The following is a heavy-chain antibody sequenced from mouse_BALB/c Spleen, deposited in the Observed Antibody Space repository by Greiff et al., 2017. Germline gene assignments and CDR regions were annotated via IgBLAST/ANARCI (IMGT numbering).Heavy chain of an antibody. CDR1: GYTFSSYW. Sequence: VQLQQSGAELLKPGASVKISCTATGYTFSSYWIEWVKQRPGHGLQWIGEILPGSGSTNYNEKFKGKATFTADTSSNTAYMQLSSLTSEDSAVYYCARSIGVYYGSSYGAMDYWGQGTSVTVSS. V-gene: IGHV1-9*01. D-gene: IGHD1-1*01. J-gene: IGHJ4*01. CDR3: ARSIGVYYGSSYGAMDY. CDR2: ILPGSGST.